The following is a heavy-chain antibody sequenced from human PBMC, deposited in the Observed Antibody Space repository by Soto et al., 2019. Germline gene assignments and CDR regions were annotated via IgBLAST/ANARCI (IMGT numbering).Heavy chain of an antibody. CDR3: ARQSTGYSVEVDY. CDR1: GGSIRSDGYY. V-gene: IGHV4-31*03. J-gene: IGHJ4*02. CDR2: MNYRGIT. D-gene: IGHD5-18*01. Sequence: QVQLQESGPGLLKPSQTLSLTCTVSGGSIRSDGYYWSWIRQRPGKGLEWIGYMNYRGITYYNPSLKSRLTISEDTSKNHFSLKLTSVTAADTAVYYCARQSTGYSVEVDYWGQGTLVTVSS.